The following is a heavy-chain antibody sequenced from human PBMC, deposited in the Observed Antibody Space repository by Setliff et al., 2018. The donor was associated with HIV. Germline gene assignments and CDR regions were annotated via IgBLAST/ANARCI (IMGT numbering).Heavy chain of an antibody. D-gene: IGHD3-16*01. Sequence: SETLSLPCAVSGGSISDDKWWDWVRQPPGKGLEWIGEIYHTGRTNYDSSLKSRVTMSVDKTKNEFSLKMTSVTAADTAVYYCTRAPGGGKDYFAYWGRGILVTVSS. CDR1: GGSISDDKW. J-gene: IGHJ4*02. CDR2: IYHTGRT. CDR3: TRAPGGGKDYFAY. V-gene: IGHV4-4*02.